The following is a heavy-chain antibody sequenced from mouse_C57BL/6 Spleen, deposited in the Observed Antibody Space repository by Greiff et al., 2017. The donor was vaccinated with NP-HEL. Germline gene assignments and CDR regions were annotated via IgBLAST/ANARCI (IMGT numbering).Heavy chain of an antibody. Sequence: EVKLMESGGGLVQPGGSMKLSCVASGFTFSNYWMNWVRQSPEKGLEWVAQIRLKSDNYATHYAESVKGRFTISRDDSKSSVYLQMNNLRAEDTGIYYCTGLLWYHYYAMDYWGQGTSVTVSS. CDR2: IRLKSDNYAT. CDR1: GFTFSNYW. J-gene: IGHJ4*01. V-gene: IGHV6-3*01. CDR3: TGLLWYHYYAMDY. D-gene: IGHD2-1*01.